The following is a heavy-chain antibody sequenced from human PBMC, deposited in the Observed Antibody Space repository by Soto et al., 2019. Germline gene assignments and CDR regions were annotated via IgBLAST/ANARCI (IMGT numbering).Heavy chain of an antibody. J-gene: IGHJ4*02. CDR3: AKRSAFDY. Sequence: PGGSLRLSCSASGFTFSSYGMRWVRQAPGKGLEWVAVISYDGSNKYYADSVKGRFTISRDNSKNTLYLQMNSLRAEDTAVYYCAKRSAFDYWGQGTLVTVSS. CDR1: GFTFSSYG. D-gene: IGHD2-15*01. V-gene: IGHV3-30*18. CDR2: ISYDGSNK.